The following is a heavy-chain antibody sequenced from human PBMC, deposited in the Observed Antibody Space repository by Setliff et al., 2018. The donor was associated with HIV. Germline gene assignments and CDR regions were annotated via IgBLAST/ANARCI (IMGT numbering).Heavy chain of an antibody. CDR2: INPNSGDT. D-gene: IGHD3-10*01. V-gene: IGHV1-2*06. Sequence: RASVKVSCKASGYTFTTYYIHWVRQAPGQGLEWLGRINPNSGDTNYPQKFQGRVTMTRDTSISTAYMGLSRLRSDDTAVYYCVREVKGANFQYFDYWGQRTLVTVSS. CDR1: GYTFTTYY. CDR3: VREVKGANFQYFDY. J-gene: IGHJ4*02.